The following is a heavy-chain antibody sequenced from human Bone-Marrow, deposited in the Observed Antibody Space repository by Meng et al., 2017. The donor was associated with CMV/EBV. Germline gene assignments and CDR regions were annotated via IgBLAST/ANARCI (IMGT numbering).Heavy chain of an antibody. V-gene: IGHV3-23*01. Sequence: GGSLRLSCAVSGFTFSSYAMSWVRQAPGKGLEWVSAISGSGGSTYYADSVKGRFTISRDNSKNTLYLQMNSLRAEDTAVYYCAKDQVVVVPALYSYYGLDVWGQGTTVTVSS. J-gene: IGHJ6*02. CDR1: GFTFSSYA. D-gene: IGHD2-2*01. CDR3: AKDQVVVVPALYSYYGLDV. CDR2: ISGSGGST.